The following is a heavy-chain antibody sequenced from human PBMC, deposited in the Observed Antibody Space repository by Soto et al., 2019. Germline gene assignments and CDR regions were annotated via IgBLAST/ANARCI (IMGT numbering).Heavy chain of an antibody. CDR3: ARGYCSGGSCSGYYMDV. J-gene: IGHJ6*03. V-gene: IGHV3-74*01. Sequence: GGSLRLSCAASGFTFSSYWMHWVRQAPGKGLVWVSRINSDGSSTSYADSVKGRFTISRDNAKNTLYLQMNSLRAEDTAVYYCARGYCSGGSCSGYYMDVWGKGTTVTVSS. CDR1: GFTFSSYW. D-gene: IGHD2-15*01. CDR2: INSDGSST.